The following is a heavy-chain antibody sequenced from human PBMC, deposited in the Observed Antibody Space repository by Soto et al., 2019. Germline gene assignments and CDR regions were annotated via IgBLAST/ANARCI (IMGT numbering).Heavy chain of an antibody. D-gene: IGHD3-16*01. V-gene: IGHV1-18*01. CDR1: GYSFTRYG. Sequence: QVQLVQSGAEVKKPGASVKVSCKASGYSFTRYGISWVRQAPGQGLEWMGWISGYNANTNYPENLQGRVTMTTDTSTSTAYMEVRNLIYDDTAVYYCARMGDVPYYYYGLDVWGQGTTVTVSS. CDR3: ARMGDVPYYYYGLDV. J-gene: IGHJ6*02. CDR2: ISGYNANT.